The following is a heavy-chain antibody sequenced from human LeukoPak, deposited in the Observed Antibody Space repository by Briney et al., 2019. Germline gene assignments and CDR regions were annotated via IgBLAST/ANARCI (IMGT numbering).Heavy chain of an antibody. CDR1: GGSFSGYY. CDR3: ARGFLNRKRVAATPYWYFDL. V-gene: IGHV4-34*01. D-gene: IGHD2-15*01. J-gene: IGHJ2*01. Sequence: SETLSLTCAVYGGSFSGYYWSWIRQPPGKGLEWIGEINHSGSTNYNPSLKSRVTISEDTSKNQFSLKLSSVTAADTAVYYCARGFLNRKRVAATPYWYFDLWGRGTLVTVSS. CDR2: INHSGST.